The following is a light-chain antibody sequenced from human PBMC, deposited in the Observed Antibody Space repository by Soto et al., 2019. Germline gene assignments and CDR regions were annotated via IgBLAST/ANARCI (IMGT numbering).Light chain of an antibody. J-gene: IGLJ2*01. Sequence: QSALTQPPSASGSPGQSVAISCTGTSSDVGAYIFVSWYQQHPGKAPKLMIYEVSKRPSGVPDRFSGSKSGNTASLTVSGLQAEDEAEYFCQSYDINQSGRVVFGGGTKLTVL. V-gene: IGLV2-8*01. CDR3: QSYDINQSGRVV. CDR1: SSDVGAYIF. CDR2: EVS.